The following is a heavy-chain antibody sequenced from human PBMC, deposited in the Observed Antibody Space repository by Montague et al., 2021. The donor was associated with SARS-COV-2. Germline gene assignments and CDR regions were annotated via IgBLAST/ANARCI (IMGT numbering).Heavy chain of an antibody. D-gene: IGHD2-15*01. CDR3: ARAIVSGLCSGGSCYKGYYYYMDV. CDR2: MYNSEKI. Sequence: SETLSLTCTVSGASISSYSWSWIRQPPGKGLEWIGYMYNSEKINYNPSLQSRVTISVDTSKRQLSLKLNSVTAADTAAYFCARAIVSGLCSGGSCYKGYYYYMDVWGKGITVTVSS. V-gene: IGHV4-59*13. J-gene: IGHJ6*03. CDR1: GASISSYS.